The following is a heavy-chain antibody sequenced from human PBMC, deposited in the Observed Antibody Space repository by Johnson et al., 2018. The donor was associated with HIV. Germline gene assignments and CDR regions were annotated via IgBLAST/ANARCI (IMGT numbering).Heavy chain of an antibody. CDR3: MLRTHAEKAFDI. CDR1: GFTVSSNY. D-gene: IGHD2-8*01. J-gene: IGHJ3*02. V-gene: IGHV3-66*01. CDR2: IYSGGST. Sequence: VQLVESGGGLVQPGRSLRLSCAASGFTVSSNYMSWVRQAPGKGLEWVSVIYSGGSTYYADSVKGRFTISRDNSKNTLYLQMNSLRAEDTAVYYCMLRTHAEKAFDIWGQGTMVTVSS.